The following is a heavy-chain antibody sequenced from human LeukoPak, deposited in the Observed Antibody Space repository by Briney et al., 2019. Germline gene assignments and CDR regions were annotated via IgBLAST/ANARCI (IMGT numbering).Heavy chain of an antibody. J-gene: IGHJ5*02. CDR2: INVANGNT. CDR3: ARGSLGDYGDYTRT. V-gene: IGHV1-18*04. D-gene: IGHD4-17*01. Sequence: ASVKVSCKASGYTFTSYYMHWVRQAPGQGLEWMGWINVANGNTNYAQKFQGRFTLTTDTSTSTAYMELRSLRSEDTAIYYCARGSLGDYGDYTRTWGQGTLVTVSS. CDR1: GYTFTSYY.